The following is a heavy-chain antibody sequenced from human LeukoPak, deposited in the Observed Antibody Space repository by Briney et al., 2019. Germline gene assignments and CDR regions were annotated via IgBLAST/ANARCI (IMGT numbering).Heavy chain of an antibody. CDR3: AALLSIAAAGTGPFDY. V-gene: IGHV4-38-2*01. CDR2: IYHSGST. Sequence: PSETLSLTCAVSGYSISSGYYWGCIRQPPGKGPEWSGSIYHSGSTYYNPSLKSRVTISVDTSKNQFSLKLSSVTAADTAVYYCAALLSIAAAGTGPFDYWGQGTLVTVSS. J-gene: IGHJ4*02. D-gene: IGHD6-13*01. CDR1: GYSISSGYY.